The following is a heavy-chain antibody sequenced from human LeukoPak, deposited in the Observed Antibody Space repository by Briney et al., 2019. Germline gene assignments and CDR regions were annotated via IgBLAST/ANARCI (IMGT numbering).Heavy chain of an antibody. Sequence: GGSLRLSCAASGFTFSTYWMSWVRQAPGKGLEWVANIKHDGGEKYYVDSVKGRFTISRDNAKKSLHLQMNSLRAEDTAVYYCARDPYGDYGDCFDYWGQGTLVIVSS. CDR2: IKHDGGEK. V-gene: IGHV3-7*01. CDR3: ARDPYGDYGDCFDY. D-gene: IGHD4-17*01. J-gene: IGHJ4*02. CDR1: GFTFSTYW.